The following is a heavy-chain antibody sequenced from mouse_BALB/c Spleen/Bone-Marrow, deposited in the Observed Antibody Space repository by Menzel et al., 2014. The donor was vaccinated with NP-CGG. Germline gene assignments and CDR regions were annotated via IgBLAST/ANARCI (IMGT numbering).Heavy chain of an antibody. CDR1: GYAFTNYL. CDR2: INPGSGGI. D-gene: IGHD2-3*01. J-gene: IGHJ4*01. Sequence: LVESGTDLVRPGTSVKVSCKASGYAFTNYLIEWIKQRPGQGLEWIGVINPGSGGINYNERFKGKATLTADKSSSTAYMQLSSLISDDSAVYFCARSIYDGYSEAMDYWGQGTSITASS. CDR3: ARSIYDGYSEAMDY. V-gene: IGHV1-54*03.